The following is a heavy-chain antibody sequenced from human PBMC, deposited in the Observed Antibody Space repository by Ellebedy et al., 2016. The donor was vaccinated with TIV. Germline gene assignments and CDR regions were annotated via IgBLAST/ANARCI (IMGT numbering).Heavy chain of an antibody. J-gene: IGHJ6*02. CDR3: ARDPTPEERYFDWLGQYGMDV. CDR1: GYSFSSYG. CDR2: INGYNGDT. Sequence: AASVKVSCKASGYSFSSYGISWVRQAPGQGLEWMGWINGYNGDTKYAQTFQGRVTMSTDTSTTNTAYMELRSRRSDDTAVYYCARDPTPEERYFDWLGQYGMDVWGQGSTVTVSS. V-gene: IGHV1-18*04. D-gene: IGHD3-9*01.